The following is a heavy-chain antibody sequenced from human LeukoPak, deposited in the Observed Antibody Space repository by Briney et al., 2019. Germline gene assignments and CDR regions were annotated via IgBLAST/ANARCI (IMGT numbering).Heavy chain of an antibody. CDR3: ARGSGGTMIVVVRHHAVFDY. CDR1: RGSIKNDY. CDR2: IYYSGIT. D-gene: IGHD3-22*01. J-gene: IGHJ4*02. Sequence: SEALSLTCTVSRGSIKNDYWSWIRQSPGKGLEWIGYIYYSGITNSNPSLKSRVTMSVDTSKNPYSLKLSSVTAADTAVYYCARGSGGTMIVVVRHHAVFDYWGQGTLVTVSS. V-gene: IGHV4-59*12.